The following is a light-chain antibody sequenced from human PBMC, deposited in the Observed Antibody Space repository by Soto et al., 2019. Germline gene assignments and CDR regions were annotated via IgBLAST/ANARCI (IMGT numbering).Light chain of an antibody. V-gene: IGKV3-15*01. CDR1: ESVSSN. CDR2: GAS. Sequence: EIVITQSPATLSVSPGERATLFCRASESVSSNLAWYQQKPGEAPRLLIYGASTRATGIPARFSGSGSGTEFTLTISSLQSEDFAVYYCQQYNNWPPMFGQGTKVELK. J-gene: IGKJ1*01. CDR3: QQYNNWPPM.